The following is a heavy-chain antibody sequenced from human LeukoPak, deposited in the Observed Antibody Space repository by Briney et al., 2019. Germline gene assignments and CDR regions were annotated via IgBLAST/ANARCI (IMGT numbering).Heavy chain of an antibody. CDR2: IHTSGST. CDR3: ARQLWDNIHTPGFDP. J-gene: IGHJ5*02. V-gene: IGHV4-4*07. Sequence: SETLSLTCTVSGGSISSYYWSWIRQPAGKGLEWIGRIHTSGSTNYNPSLKSRVTISVDTSKNQFSLKLSSVTAADTAVYYCARQLWDNIHTPGFDPWGQGTLVTVSS. CDR1: GGSISSYY. D-gene: IGHD5-18*01.